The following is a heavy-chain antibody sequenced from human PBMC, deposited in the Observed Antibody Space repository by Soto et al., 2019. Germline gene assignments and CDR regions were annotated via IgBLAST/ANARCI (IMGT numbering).Heavy chain of an antibody. CDR1: GFTFRSYV. Sequence: QVQLVESGGGVGQPGTSLRLSCVGSGFTFRSYVIHWVRQAPGKGLEWVALTSFDGSNNFYGDSVKGRFTISRHNSRNTVELQMDSLRFDDTALYYCARWGTTGGLDVCGQGTVVSVSS. CDR3: ARWGTTGGLDV. D-gene: IGHD3-16*01. CDR2: TSFDGSNN. J-gene: IGHJ4*02. V-gene: IGHV3-33*05.